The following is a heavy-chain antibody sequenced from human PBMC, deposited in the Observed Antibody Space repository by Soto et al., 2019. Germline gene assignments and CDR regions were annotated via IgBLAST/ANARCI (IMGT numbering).Heavy chain of an antibody. Sequence: PSETLSLTCTVSGGSISSYYWSWIRQPPGKGLEWIGYIYYSGSTNYNPSLKSRVTISVDTSKNQFSLKLSSVTAADTAVYYCASSTVTTGYRSVYYYYYMDVWGKGTTVTVSS. D-gene: IGHD4-17*01. CDR3: ASSTVTTGYRSVYYYYYMDV. V-gene: IGHV4-59*08. CDR2: IYYSGST. CDR1: GGSISSYY. J-gene: IGHJ6*03.